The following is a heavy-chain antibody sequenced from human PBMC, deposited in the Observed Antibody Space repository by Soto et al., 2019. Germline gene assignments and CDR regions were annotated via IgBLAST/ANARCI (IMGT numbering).Heavy chain of an antibody. J-gene: IGHJ6*03. CDR3: VRGGYDFWRADYYYYYMDV. D-gene: IGHD3-3*01. V-gene: IGHV4-34*01. CDR1: GGSFSGYY. Sequence: QVQLQQWGAGLLKPSETLSLTCAVYGGSFSGYYWSWIRQPPGKGLEWIGEINHSGSTNYNPSLKSRVTISVDTSKNQFSLKLSSVTAADTAVYYCVRGGYDFWRADYYYYYMDVWGKGTTVTVSS. CDR2: INHSGST.